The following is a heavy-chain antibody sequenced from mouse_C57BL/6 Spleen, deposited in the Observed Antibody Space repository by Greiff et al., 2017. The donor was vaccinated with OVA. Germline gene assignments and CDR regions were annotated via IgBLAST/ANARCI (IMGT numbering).Heavy chain of an antibody. CDR2: ISYDGSN. CDR1: GYSITSGYY. V-gene: IGHV3-6*01. J-gene: IGHJ2*01. D-gene: IGHD4-1*02. Sequence: EVQLQESGPGLVKPSQSLSLTCSVTGYSITSGYYWNWIRQFPGNKLEWMGYISYDGSNNYNPSLKNRISITRDTSKNQFFLKLNSVTTEDTATYYCARNPTGNFDYWGQGTTLTVSS. CDR3: ARNPTGNFDY.